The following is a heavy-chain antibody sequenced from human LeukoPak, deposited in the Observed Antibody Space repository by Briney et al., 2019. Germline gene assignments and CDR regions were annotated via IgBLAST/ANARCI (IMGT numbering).Heavy chain of an antibody. D-gene: IGHD3-10*01. CDR1: GFTFSSYA. J-gene: IGHJ4*02. CDR3: AKAKVPRWPDY. Sequence: GGSLRLSCAASGFTFSSYAMSWVRRAPGKGRGWVSASSPSGGSTYYADSVKGRFTLSTDNSKNTLYLQMNSLRAEDTPVYYCAKAKVPRWPDYWGQGTLVTVSS. CDR2: SSPSGGST. V-gene: IGHV3-23*01.